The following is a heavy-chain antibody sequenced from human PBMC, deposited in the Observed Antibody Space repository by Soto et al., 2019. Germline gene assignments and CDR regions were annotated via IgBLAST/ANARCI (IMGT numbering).Heavy chain of an antibody. Sequence: EVQLVESGGGLVQPGGSLRLSCAASGFTFSTYWMHWVRQAPGRGLVWVSRVNGDGSSTRYADSVKGRFTIARDIAKNTVYLQMRGLRDEDTATYYCARLKCWVGNSGDDYFDYWGQGTLVTVSS. CDR1: GFTFSTYW. CDR2: VNGDGSST. J-gene: IGHJ4*01. CDR3: ARLKCWVGNSGDDYFDY. V-gene: IGHV3-74*01. D-gene: IGHD5-12*01.